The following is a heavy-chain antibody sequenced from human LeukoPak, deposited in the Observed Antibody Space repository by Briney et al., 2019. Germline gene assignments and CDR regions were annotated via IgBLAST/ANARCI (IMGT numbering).Heavy chain of an antibody. CDR1: GFTFSSYA. CDR2: ISGSGGST. J-gene: IGHJ4*02. D-gene: IGHD2-21*01. Sequence: GGSLRLSCAASGFTFSSYAMSWVRQAPGKGLEWVSAISGSGGSTYYADSVKGRFTISRDNSKNTLYLQMNSLRAEDTAVYYCAKVGLKAYFSSNVYWGQGTLVTVSS. CDR3: AKVGLKAYFSSNVY. V-gene: IGHV3-23*01.